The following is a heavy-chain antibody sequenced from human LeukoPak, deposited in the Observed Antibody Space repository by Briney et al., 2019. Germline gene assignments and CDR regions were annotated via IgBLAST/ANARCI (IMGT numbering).Heavy chain of an antibody. CDR3: ARGDDIVVVVAAQGGYFDY. CDR1: GFTFSSYA. CDR2: ISYDGSNK. D-gene: IGHD2-15*01. J-gene: IGHJ4*02. V-gene: IGHV3-30*04. Sequence: GGSLRLSCAASGFTFSSYAMHWVRQAPGKGLEWVAVISYDGSNKYYADSVKGRFTISRDNSKNTLYLQMNSLRAEDTAVYYCARGDDIVVVVAAQGGYFDYWGQGTLVTVSS.